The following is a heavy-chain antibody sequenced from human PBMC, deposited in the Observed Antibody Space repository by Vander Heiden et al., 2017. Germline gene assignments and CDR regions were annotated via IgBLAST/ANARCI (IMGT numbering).Heavy chain of an antibody. J-gene: IGHJ4*02. CDR1: GFTFSSYA. Sequence: QVQLVESGGRVVQPGRSLTLSCAASGFTFSSYAMQWVRQAPGKGLEWVAVIAYDGSNKYYADSVKGRFTISRDNSKNTLYLQMNSLRAEDTAVYYCARELWFGELLYYFDYWGQGTLVTVSS. CDR3: ARELWFGELLYYFDY. D-gene: IGHD3-10*01. V-gene: IGHV3-30-3*01. CDR2: IAYDGSNK.